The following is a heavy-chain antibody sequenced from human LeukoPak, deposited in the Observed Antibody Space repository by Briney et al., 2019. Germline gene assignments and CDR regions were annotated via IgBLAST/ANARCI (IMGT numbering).Heavy chain of an antibody. D-gene: IGHD3-22*01. CDR1: GGTFSSYA. CDR3: ARGIRGYYYDSSGYGGYYYYYYYMDV. CDR2: IIPIFGTA. J-gene: IGHJ6*03. Sequence: ASVKVSCKASGGTFSSYAISWVRQAPGQGLEWMGGIIPIFGTANYAQKFQGRVTITADESTSTAYMELSSLRSEDTAVYYCARGIRGYYYDSSGYGGYYYYYYYMDVWGKGTTVTVSS. V-gene: IGHV1-69*13.